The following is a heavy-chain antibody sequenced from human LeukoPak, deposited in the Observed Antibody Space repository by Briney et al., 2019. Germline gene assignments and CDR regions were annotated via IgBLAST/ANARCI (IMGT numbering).Heavy chain of an antibody. CDR2: IYYSGST. Sequence: SETLSLTCTVSGVSISSYYWNWIRQPPGKGLEWIGGIYYSGSTNYNPSLKSRLTISVDTSKNQFSLQLSSVTAADTAVYYCARSIVVCVNYFYYGMDVWGQGTTVTVSS. V-gene: IGHV4-59*08. CDR1: GVSISSYY. D-gene: IGHD3-22*01. CDR3: ARSIVVCVNYFYYGMDV. J-gene: IGHJ6*02.